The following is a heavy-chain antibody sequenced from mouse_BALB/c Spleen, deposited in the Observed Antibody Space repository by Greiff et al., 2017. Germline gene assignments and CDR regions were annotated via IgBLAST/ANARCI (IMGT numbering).Heavy chain of an antibody. CDR3: ARRGKHYYGSSYEAMDY. CDR1: GYAFSSYW. J-gene: IGHJ4*01. CDR2: IYPGDGDT. V-gene: IGHV1-80*01. D-gene: IGHD1-1*01. Sequence: VKLQESGAELVRPGSSVKISCKASGYAFSSYWMNWVKQRPGQGLEWIGQIYPGDGDTNYNGKFKGKATLTADKSSSTAYMQLSSLTSEDSAVYFCARRGKHYYGSSYEAMDYWGQGTSVTVSS.